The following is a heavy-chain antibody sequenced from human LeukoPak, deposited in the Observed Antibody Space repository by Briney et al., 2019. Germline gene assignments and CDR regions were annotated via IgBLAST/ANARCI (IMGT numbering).Heavy chain of an antibody. J-gene: IGHJ4*02. D-gene: IGHD2-21*02. CDR1: GYSISSGSYY. Sequence: SETLSLTCTVSGYSISSGSYYWSWIRQPAGKGLEWIGRIYTSGSTNYNPSLKSRVTISVDTSKNQFSLKLSSVTAADTAVYYCARGKVTTETHWGQGTLVTVSS. V-gene: IGHV4-61*02. CDR2: IYTSGST. CDR3: ARGKVTTETH.